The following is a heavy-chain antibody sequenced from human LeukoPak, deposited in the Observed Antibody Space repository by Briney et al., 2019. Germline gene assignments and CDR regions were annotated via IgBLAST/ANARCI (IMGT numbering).Heavy chain of an antibody. J-gene: IGHJ6*03. Sequence: ASVKLSLKDSRITFTGYDIEWGGQATGHGLKRKEWMNPNRGNTGYAQKFQGRVTMTRNTSISTAYMELSSLRSEDTAVYYCARGYSRKGLCYMDVWGKGTTVTVSS. CDR3: ARGYSRKGLCYMDV. V-gene: IGHV1-8*02. CDR1: RITFTGYD. CDR2: MNPNRGNT. D-gene: IGHD4-11*01.